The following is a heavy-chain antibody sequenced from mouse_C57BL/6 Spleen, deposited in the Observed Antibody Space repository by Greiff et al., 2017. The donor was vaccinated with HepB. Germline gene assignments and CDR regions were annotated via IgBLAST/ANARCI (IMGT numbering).Heavy chain of an antibody. D-gene: IGHD2-3*01. CDR2: IWSGGST. Sequence: VQRVESGPGLVQPSQSLSITCTVSGFSLTSYGVHWVRQSPGKGLEWLGVIWSGGSTDYNAAFISRLSISKDNSKSQVFFKMNSLQADDTAIYYCARPPIYDGYYWYFDVWGTGTTVTVSS. CDR1: GFSLTSYG. V-gene: IGHV2-2*01. J-gene: IGHJ1*03. CDR3: ARPPIYDGYYWYFDV.